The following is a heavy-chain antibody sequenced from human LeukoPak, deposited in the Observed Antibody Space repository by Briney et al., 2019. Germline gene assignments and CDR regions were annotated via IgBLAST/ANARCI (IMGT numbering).Heavy chain of an antibody. CDR2: IIPIFGTA. D-gene: IGHD3-22*01. CDR3: ARGVGADYYDSSGSGGLAFDI. Sequence: ASVKVSCKASGYTFISYAISWVRQAPGQGLEWMGGIIPIFGTANYAQKFQGRVTITADESTSTAYMELSSLRSEDTAVYYCARGVGADYYDSSGSGGLAFDIWGQGTMVTVSS. J-gene: IGHJ3*02. V-gene: IGHV1-69*13. CDR1: GYTFISYA.